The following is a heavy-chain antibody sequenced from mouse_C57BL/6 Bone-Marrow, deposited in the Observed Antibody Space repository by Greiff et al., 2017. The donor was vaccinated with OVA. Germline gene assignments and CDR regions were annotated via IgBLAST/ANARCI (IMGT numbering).Heavy chain of an antibody. V-gene: IGHV5-17*01. Sequence: EVKLMESGGGLVKPGGSLKLSCAASGFTFSDYGMHWVRQAPEKGLEWVAYISSGSSTIYYADTVKGRFTISRDNAKNTLFLQMTSLRSEDTAMYYCARGGLRPYFDYWGQGTTLTVSS. J-gene: IGHJ2*01. CDR2: ISSGSSTI. CDR1: GFTFSDYG. CDR3: ARGGLRPYFDY. D-gene: IGHD2-4*01.